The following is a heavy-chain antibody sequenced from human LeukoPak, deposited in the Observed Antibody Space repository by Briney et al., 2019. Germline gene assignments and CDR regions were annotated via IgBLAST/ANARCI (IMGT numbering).Heavy chain of an antibody. Sequence: GGSLRLSCAASGFTFSSYSMNWVRQAPGKGLEWVSSISSSSSYIYYADSVKGRFTISRDNAKNSLYLQMNSLRAEDTAVYYCASLGRAALRYFDWLSGSPDYWGQGTLVTVSS. J-gene: IGHJ4*02. D-gene: IGHD3-9*01. CDR1: GFTFSSYS. CDR2: ISSSSSYI. CDR3: ASLGRAALRYFDWLSGSPDY. V-gene: IGHV3-21*01.